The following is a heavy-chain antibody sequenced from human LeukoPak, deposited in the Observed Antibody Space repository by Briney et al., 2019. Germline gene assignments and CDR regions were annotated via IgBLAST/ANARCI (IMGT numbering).Heavy chain of an antibody. CDR3: ARRGRYYYDSSGYYYGY. V-gene: IGHV4-4*07. Sequence: SETLSLTCTVSGGSISSYYWSWIRQPAGKGLEWIGRIYTSGSTNYNPSLKSRVTISVDTSKNQFSLKLSSVTAADTAVYYCARRGRYYYDSSGYYYGYWGQGTLVTVSS. D-gene: IGHD3-22*01. CDR1: GGSISSYY. J-gene: IGHJ4*02. CDR2: IYTSGST.